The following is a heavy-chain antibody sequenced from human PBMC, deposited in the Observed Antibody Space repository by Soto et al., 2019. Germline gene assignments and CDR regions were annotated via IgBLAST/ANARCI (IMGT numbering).Heavy chain of an antibody. V-gene: IGHV1-24*01. D-gene: IGHD1-26*01. CDR1: RYTLTELS. CDR2: FDSEDGET. Sequence: ASVKVSFQVSRYTLTELSMHWVRQAPGKGLEWMGGFDSEDGETIYAQKFQGRVTITEDTSTDTAYMELSSLRSEDTAGFYCGTLAIVGAWQWRTRDYYYCMDVWGQGTTVTVSS. CDR3: GTLAIVGAWQWRTRDYYYCMDV. J-gene: IGHJ6*02.